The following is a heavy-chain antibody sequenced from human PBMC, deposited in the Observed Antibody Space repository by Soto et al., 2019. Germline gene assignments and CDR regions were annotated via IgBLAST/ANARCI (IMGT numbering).Heavy chain of an antibody. CDR2: ISYSGST. J-gene: IGHJ6*02. CDR1: CGSIIGGGYY. Sequence: SETLSLSCTVSCGSIIGGGYYCSWIRQHPGKGLEWIGYISYSGSTYYNPSLKSRPTISVDTSKNQFSLKLSSVTAADTAVYYCARALPSYYSYGMDVWGQGTTVTVSS. V-gene: IGHV4-31*03. CDR3: ARALPSYYSYGMDV.